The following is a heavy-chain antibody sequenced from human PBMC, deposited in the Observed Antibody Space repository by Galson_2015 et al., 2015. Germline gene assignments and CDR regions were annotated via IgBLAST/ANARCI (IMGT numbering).Heavy chain of an antibody. CDR2: MNPNSGNT. V-gene: IGHV1-8*01. CDR3: ARDYDFWSGYETTNWFDP. D-gene: IGHD3-3*01. J-gene: IGHJ5*02. Sequence: SVKVSCKASGYTFTSYDINWVRQATGQGLEWMGWMNPNSGNTGYAQKFQGRVTMTRNTSISTAYMELSSLRSEDTAVYYCARDYDFWSGYETTNWFDPWGQGTLVTVSS. CDR1: GYTFTSYD.